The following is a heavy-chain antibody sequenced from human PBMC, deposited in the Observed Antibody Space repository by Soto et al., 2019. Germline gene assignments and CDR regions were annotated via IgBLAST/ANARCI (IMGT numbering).Heavy chain of an antibody. V-gene: IGHV3-11*05. Sequence: GGSLRLSCAASGFTFSDYYMSWIRQAPGKGLEWVSYISSSRSYTNYADSVKGRFTISRDNAKNSLYLQMNSLRAEDTAVYYCARVAPPQDYWGQGTLVTVSS. CDR1: GFTFSDYY. J-gene: IGHJ4*02. CDR3: ARVAPPQDY. CDR2: ISSSRSYT.